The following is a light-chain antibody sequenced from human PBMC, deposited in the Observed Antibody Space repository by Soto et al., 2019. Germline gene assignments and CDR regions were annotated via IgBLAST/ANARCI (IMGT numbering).Light chain of an antibody. V-gene: IGKV1-5*01. J-gene: IGKJ1*01. Sequence: DIQMTQSPSTLSASVGDRVTITCRASQSISSWLAWYQQKPGKAPNLLIYDASSLQSGVPSRFSGSGSGTEFTLTISSLQPDDFATYYCQQYTSYPWTFGQGTKVDIK. CDR2: DAS. CDR3: QQYTSYPWT. CDR1: QSISSW.